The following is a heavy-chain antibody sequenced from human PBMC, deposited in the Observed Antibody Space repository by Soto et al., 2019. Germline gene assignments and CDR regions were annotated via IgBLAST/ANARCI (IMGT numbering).Heavy chain of an antibody. V-gene: IGHV1-24*01. Sequence: VKVSCKVSGYTLTELSMHWVRQAPGKGLEWMGGFDPEDGETIYAQKFQGRVTMTEDTSTDTAYMELSSLRSEDTAVYYCATDLAHLGELSLPDYWGQGTLVTVSS. CDR2: FDPEDGET. CDR3: ATDLAHLGELSLPDY. J-gene: IGHJ4*02. CDR1: GYTLTELS. D-gene: IGHD3-16*02.